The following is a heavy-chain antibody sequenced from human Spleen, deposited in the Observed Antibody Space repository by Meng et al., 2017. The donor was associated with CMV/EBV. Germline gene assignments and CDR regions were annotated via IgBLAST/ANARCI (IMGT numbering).Heavy chain of an antibody. CDR2: IHHSGTS. Sequence: GSLRLSCTVSGVSISSYWWSWIRQSPGKGLEWIGYIHHSGTSNYSPSLRSRVTMSVDTSKNQFSLKLTSVTAADTAVYYCARHHYYCSSTPCFDYWGQGTLVTVSS. CDR1: GVSISSYW. D-gene: IGHD2-2*01. V-gene: IGHV4-59*08. J-gene: IGHJ4*02. CDR3: ARHHYYCSSTPCFDY.